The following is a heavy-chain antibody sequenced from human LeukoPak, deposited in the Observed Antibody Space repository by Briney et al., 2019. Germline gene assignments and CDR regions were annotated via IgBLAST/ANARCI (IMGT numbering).Heavy chain of an antibody. D-gene: IGHD3-10*01. CDR1: GGSISSYY. V-gene: IGHV4-59*01. J-gene: IGHJ3*02. Sequence: SETLSLTCTVSGGSISSYYWSWIRQPPGKGLEWIGYIYYSGSTNYNPSLKSRVTISVDTFKNQFSLKLSSVTAADTAVYYCARGWVVRGARGAFDIWGQGTMVTVSS. CDR2: IYYSGST. CDR3: ARGWVVRGARGAFDI.